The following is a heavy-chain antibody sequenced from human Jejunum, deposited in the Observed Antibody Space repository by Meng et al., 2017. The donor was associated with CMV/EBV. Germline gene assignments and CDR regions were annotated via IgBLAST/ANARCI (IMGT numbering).Heavy chain of an antibody. CDR2: VYSSGSA. CDR3: ARGLGHASNNSHDY. D-gene: IGHD1-1*01. J-gene: IGHJ4*02. CDR1: GESLGSHY. V-gene: IGHV4-59*11. Sequence: SGESLGSHYWTWIRQPPGKGLEWMGHVYSSGSATYSPSLRSRVTISVDMSKNQFSLKLRSVTAADTAMYFCARGLGHASNNSHDYWGQGTLVTVSS.